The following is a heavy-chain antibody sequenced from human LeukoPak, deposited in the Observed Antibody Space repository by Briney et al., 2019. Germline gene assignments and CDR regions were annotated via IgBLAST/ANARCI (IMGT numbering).Heavy chain of an antibody. CDR2: IYSDGRT. J-gene: IGHJ4*02. V-gene: IGHV3-53*01. CDR1: GFTFSSYA. CDR3: ARERGRGRDSPWFDY. D-gene: IGHD1-26*01. Sequence: PGRSLRLSCAASGFTFSSYAMHWVRQAPGKGLEWVSVIYSDGRTYYADSVRGRITTTRDNSKNTLDLQMTGLRAEDTAVYYCARERGRGRDSPWFDYWGQGTLVTVSS.